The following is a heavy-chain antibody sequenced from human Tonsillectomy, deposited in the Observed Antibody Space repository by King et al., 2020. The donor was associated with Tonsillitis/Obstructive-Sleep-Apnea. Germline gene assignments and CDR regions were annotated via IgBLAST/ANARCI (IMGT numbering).Heavy chain of an antibody. D-gene: IGHD3-3*01. CDR3: ARGSXXRNXDFPPAXXV. Sequence: QLVQSGGGVVQPGRSLRLSCAASGFTFSAYGMHWVRQAPGKGLEWVAVIWSDGSNQYYADSVKGRFTISRDNSKNTLYMQINSLRAEDTAVYFCARGSXXRNXDFPPAXXVXGQGTMVTVSS. J-gene: IGHJ3*01. CDR1: GFTFSAYG. V-gene: IGHV3-33*01. CDR2: IWSDGSNQ.